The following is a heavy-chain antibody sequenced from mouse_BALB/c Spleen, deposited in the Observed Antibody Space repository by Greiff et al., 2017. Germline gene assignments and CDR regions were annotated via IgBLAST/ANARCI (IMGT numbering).Heavy chain of an antibody. V-gene: IGHV5-6-4*01. CDR3: ARDSGSSYRWFAY. CDR2: ISSGGSYT. CDR1: GFTFSSYT. J-gene: IGHJ3*01. D-gene: IGHD1-1*01. Sequence: EVKLVESGGGLVKPGGSLKLSCAASGFTFSSYTMSWVRQTPEKRLEWVATISSGGSYTYYPDSVKGRFTISRDNAKNTLYLQMSSLKSEDTAMYYCARDSGSSYRWFAYWGQGTLVTVSA.